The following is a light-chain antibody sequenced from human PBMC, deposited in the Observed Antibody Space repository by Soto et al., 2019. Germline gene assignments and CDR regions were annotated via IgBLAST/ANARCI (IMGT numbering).Light chain of an antibody. CDR1: QSVRSY. V-gene: IGKV3-11*01. J-gene: IGKJ5*01. Sequence: VLTHSRATLTSSAGETATLSCRASQSVRSYLAWYQQKPGQAPRLLIDDASNRATDIPARFSGSGSGTDFTLTISSLDPEDFAVYYCQQYGSSPTLGQGTHWRL. CDR3: QQYGSSPT. CDR2: DAS.